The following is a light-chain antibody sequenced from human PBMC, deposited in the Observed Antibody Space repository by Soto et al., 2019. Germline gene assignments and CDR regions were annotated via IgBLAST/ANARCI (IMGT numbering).Light chain of an antibody. V-gene: IGKV1-27*01. CDR1: QGISNY. Sequence: EIQMTQSPSSLSASVGDRVTITCRASQGISNYLAWYQQKPGKVPKLLIYAASTLQSGVPSRFSVSGSGTDCTLTISSLQPEDVATYYCQKYNSAPQTFGQGTKV. CDR2: AAS. CDR3: QKYNSAPQT. J-gene: IGKJ1*01.